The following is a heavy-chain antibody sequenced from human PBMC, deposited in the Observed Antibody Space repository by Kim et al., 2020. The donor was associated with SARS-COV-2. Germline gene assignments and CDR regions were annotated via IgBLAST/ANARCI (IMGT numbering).Heavy chain of an antibody. V-gene: IGHV1-69*13. J-gene: IGHJ4*02. Sequence: SVKVSCKASGGTFSSYAISWVRQAPGQGLEWMGGIIPIFGTANYAQKFQGRVTITADESTSTAYMELSSLRSEDTAVYYCASLYCSGGSCSEFDYWGQGTLVTVSS. CDR3: ASLYCSGGSCSEFDY. D-gene: IGHD2-15*01. CDR1: GGTFSSYA. CDR2: IIPIFGTA.